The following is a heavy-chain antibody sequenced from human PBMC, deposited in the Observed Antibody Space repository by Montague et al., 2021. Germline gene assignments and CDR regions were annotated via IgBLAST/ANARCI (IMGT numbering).Heavy chain of an antibody. CDR1: SGSIFHAH. CDR2: MFYGGAT. Sequence: SETLSLTCTVSSGSIFHAHWGWVRQPPGKGLEWLGSMFYGGATSNNPSLKSRVTMSIDTSTNQFSLKLSCVTAADTAVYYCAKQDYFVSGTSYKGFDPWGQGILVTVSS. J-gene: IGHJ5*02. V-gene: IGHV4-59*08. D-gene: IGHD3-10*01. CDR3: AKQDYFVSGTSYKGFDP.